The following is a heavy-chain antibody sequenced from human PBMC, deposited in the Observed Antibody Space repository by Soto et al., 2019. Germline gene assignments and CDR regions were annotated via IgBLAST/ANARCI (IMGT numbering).Heavy chain of an antibody. CDR2: ISYDGSTK. CDR3: AKENPPDDYGDYVDVGGMDV. CDR1: GFTFSSYG. V-gene: IGHV3-30*18. J-gene: IGHJ6*02. Sequence: QVQLVESGGGVVQPGRSLRLSCAASGFTFSSYGMHGVRQAPGKGLEWVAVISYDGSTKYYADSVKGRFTISRDNSKNPLYLQINSLRAEDTAVYYCAKENPPDDYGDYVDVGGMDVWGQGPTVTVSS. D-gene: IGHD4-17*01.